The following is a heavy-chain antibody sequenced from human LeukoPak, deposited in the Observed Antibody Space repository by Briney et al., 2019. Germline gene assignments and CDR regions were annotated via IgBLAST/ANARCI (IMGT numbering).Heavy chain of an antibody. D-gene: IGHD4-17*01. J-gene: IGHJ3*02. V-gene: IGHV3-23*01. CDR1: GFTFKNFA. Sequence: PGGSLRLSCAASGFTFKNFAMTWVRQAPGKELEWVSSITAGGGTLQYADSVKGRFSISRDNSKSTLYLRLNNLRAEDTAVYYCARPQVNDYGDCGIWGQGTMVAVS. CDR2: ITAGGGTL. CDR3: ARPQVNDYGDCGI.